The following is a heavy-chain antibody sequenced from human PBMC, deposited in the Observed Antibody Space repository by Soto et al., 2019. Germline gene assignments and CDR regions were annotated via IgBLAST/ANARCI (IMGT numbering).Heavy chain of an antibody. V-gene: IGHV3-48*03. CDR2: IGSGGSPI. CDR3: ARFPFEVDYYDYYAMDV. CDR1: GLIFSNYE. Sequence: EVQLVESGGTLVQPGGSLRLSCVASGLIFSNYEMNWVRQAPGKGLEWLSYIGSGGSPIYYADSVKGRFTISRDNAKNSLSLQMNSMRAEDTAVYYCARFPFEVDYYDYYAMDVWGQGTTVTVSS. J-gene: IGHJ6*02. D-gene: IGHD1-26*01.